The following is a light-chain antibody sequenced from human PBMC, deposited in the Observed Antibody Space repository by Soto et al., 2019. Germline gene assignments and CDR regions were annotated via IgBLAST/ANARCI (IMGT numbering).Light chain of an antibody. CDR1: QSVSSSY. CDR3: QQYGSPLT. CDR2: GAS. Sequence: IGLTQSPGTLSLSPWERATLSCRASQSVSSSYLAWYQQKPGQTPRLLIYGASNRATGIPDRFSGSGSGTDFTLTISRLEPEDFAVYYCQQYGSPLTFGGGTKVDIK. J-gene: IGKJ4*01. V-gene: IGKV3-20*01.